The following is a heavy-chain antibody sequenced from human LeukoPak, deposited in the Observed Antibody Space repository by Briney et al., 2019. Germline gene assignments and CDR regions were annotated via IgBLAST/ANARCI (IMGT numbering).Heavy chain of an antibody. J-gene: IGHJ4*02. CDR1: GITFSTYS. D-gene: IGHD3-22*01. CDR3: ASDPPYHDGSGYYYDY. V-gene: IGHV3-21*06. CDR2: ISGSSIYI. Sequence: GGSLRLSCAASGITFSTYSMNWVRQAPGKGLEWVSSISGSSIYIYYADSVKGRFTISRDNAENTLYLQLNSLRAEDTAVYYCASDPPYHDGSGYYYDYWGQGTLVTVSS.